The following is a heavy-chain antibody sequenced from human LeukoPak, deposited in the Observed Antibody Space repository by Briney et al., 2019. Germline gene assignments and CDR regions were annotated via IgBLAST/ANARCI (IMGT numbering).Heavy chain of an antibody. CDR3: VKEGGSPGGFDF. CDR2: ISSRSSYI. CDR1: GFNFSDYS. V-gene: IGHV3-21*01. J-gene: IGHJ3*01. Sequence: GGSLRLSCAASGFNFSDYSMNWVRQAPGKGLEWVSSISSRSSYIFYADSVQGRFTISRDNTKNSLYLQMNSLTVEDTAVYYCVKEGGSPGGFDFWGQGTMVTVSS. D-gene: IGHD2-15*01.